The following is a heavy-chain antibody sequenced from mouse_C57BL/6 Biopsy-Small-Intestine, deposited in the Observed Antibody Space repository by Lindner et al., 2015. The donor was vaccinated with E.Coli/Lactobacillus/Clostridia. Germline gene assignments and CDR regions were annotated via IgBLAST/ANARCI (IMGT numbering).Heavy chain of an antibody. V-gene: IGHV5-17*01. CDR1: GFTFSGSG. CDR2: ISSGSSTI. J-gene: IGHJ1*01. Sequence: VQLQESWGGLVRPGGSLKLSCAASGFTFSGSGMHWIRQVPEKGLEWVAYISSGSSTIYYADTVRGRFTISRDNAKSTLFLQMTSLRSKDTAIYYCARWDYGNDFWYFAVWGSGTTVTVSS. D-gene: IGHD2-1*01. CDR3: ARWDYGNDFWYFAV.